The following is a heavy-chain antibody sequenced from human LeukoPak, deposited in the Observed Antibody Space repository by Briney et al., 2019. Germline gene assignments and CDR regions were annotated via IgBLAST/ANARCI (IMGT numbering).Heavy chain of an antibody. V-gene: IGHV3-23*01. D-gene: IGHD3-10*01. CDR1: GFTFSSYA. CDR3: ARAGLAGHDAFDI. CDR2: ISGSGGST. Sequence: GGSLRLSCAASGFTFSSYAMSWVRQAPGKGLEWVSVISGSGGSTYDADSVKGRFTISRDNSKNTLYLQMNSLRGEDTAVYYCARAGLAGHDAFDIWGQGTMVTVSS. J-gene: IGHJ3*02.